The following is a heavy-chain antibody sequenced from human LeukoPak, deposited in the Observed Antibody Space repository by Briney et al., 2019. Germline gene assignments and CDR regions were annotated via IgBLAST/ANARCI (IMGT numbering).Heavy chain of an antibody. V-gene: IGHV4-59*01. CDR1: GASINNYY. D-gene: IGHD3-22*01. CDR2: IYSTGDT. J-gene: IGHJ4*03. CDR3: ARGSRVYDRSGFHTWHDY. Sequence: SETLSFTCTVSGASINNYYWSWVRQPPLKGLEWIGYIYSTGDTSYNPSLESRVSISMDTSENHFSLEITSVTAADTAVYYCARGSRVYDRSGFHTWHDYWGHGTLVTVSS.